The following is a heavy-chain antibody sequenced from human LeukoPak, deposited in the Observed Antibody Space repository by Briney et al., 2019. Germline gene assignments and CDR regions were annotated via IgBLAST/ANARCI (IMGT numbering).Heavy chain of an antibody. CDR3: TIDLMTGFSSGWHFAY. D-gene: IGHD6-19*01. CDR2: TSGDEDST. V-gene: IGHV3-23*01. J-gene: IGHJ4*02. Sequence: GGSLRLSCAASGLTFKNFAMSWVRQAPGKGLEWLAVTSGDEDSTHYADSVRGHFVISTGNSKSTSFLHMNSLRAEDTAVYYCTIDLMTGFSSGWHFAYWGQGALVTVSS. CDR1: GLTFKNFA.